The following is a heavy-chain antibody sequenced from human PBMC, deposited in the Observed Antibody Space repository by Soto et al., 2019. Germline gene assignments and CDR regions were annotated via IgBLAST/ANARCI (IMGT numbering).Heavy chain of an antibody. V-gene: IGHV1-69*06. J-gene: IGHJ6*02. D-gene: IGHD5-18*01. CDR3: ALRGYSYGYVYYYGMDV. Sequence: QVQLVQSGAEVKKPGSSVKVSCKASGGTFSSYAISWVRQAPGQGLEWMGGIIPIFGTANYAQKFQGRVTITADKSTSTAYMELSSLRSEDTAVYYCALRGYSYGYVYYYGMDVWGQGTTVTVSS. CDR1: GGTFSSYA. CDR2: IIPIFGTA.